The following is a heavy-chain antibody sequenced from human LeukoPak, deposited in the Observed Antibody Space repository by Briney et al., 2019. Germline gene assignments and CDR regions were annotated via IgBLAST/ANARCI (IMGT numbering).Heavy chain of an antibody. CDR2: VKTKTDGGTT. CDR1: GFTFSNAC. V-gene: IGHV3-15*01. Sequence: GGSLRLSCAASGFTFSNACMSWARQAPGKGLEWVGHVKTKTDGGTTDYAAPVKGRFTISRDDSKNTLYLQMNSLKTEDTAVYYCTTGTWIQLWLADYWGQGTLVTVSS. J-gene: IGHJ4*02. D-gene: IGHD5-18*01. CDR3: TTGTWIQLWLADY.